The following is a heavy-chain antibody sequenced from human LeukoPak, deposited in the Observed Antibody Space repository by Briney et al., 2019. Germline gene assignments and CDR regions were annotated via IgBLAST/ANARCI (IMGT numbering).Heavy chain of an antibody. D-gene: IGHD3-22*01. J-gene: IGHJ4*02. CDR3: AREGEEYDSSGYCLY. CDR1: GFTFSSYA. CDR2: IHGSGDRT. V-gene: IGHV3-23*01. Sequence: GGSLRLSCAASGFTFSSYAMSWVRQAPGKGLEWVSAIHGSGDRTHYADSVKGRFTISRDNSKNTLYLQMNSLRAEDTAVYYCAREGEEYDSSGYCLYWGQGTLVTVSS.